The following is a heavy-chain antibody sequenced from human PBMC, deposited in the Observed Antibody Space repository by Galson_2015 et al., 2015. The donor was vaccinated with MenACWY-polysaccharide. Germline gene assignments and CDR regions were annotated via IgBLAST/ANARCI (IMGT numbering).Heavy chain of an antibody. CDR2: MNPNSGNT. J-gene: IGHJ4*01. CDR1: GYNFNSYD. Sequence: SVKVSCKASGYNFNSYDINWVRQATGQGLEWMGWMNPNSGNTGYAQKLQGRVTMTRDTSINTAYMELSSLTSEDTAVYYCARWTSRGNPDGYPDNWGHGTQVTVSS. CDR3: ARWTSRGNPDGYPDN. V-gene: IGHV1-8*01. D-gene: IGHD5-24*01.